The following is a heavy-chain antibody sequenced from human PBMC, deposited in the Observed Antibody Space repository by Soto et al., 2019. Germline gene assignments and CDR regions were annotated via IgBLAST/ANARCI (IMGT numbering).Heavy chain of an antibody. J-gene: IGHJ5*02. CDR3: ARAVSPYFGTWFDP. D-gene: IGHD3-10*01. CDR1: GGSITSGNSYS. CDR2: ISQTGAT. V-gene: IGHV4-30-2*01. Sequence: SEPLSLTCAVSGGSITSGNSYSWAWIRQPPGRGLEWIGSISQTGATSYNPSLKSRVSVSLDKSKNQFSLRLSSVTAADMAVYYCARAVSPYFGTWFDPWGQGTLVTVSS.